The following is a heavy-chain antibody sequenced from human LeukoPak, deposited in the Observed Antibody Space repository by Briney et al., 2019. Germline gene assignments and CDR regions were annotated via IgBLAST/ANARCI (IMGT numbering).Heavy chain of an antibody. J-gene: IGHJ4*02. V-gene: IGHV3-66*01. D-gene: IGHD2-2*01. CDR1: GFTVSSNY. CDR3: ARVLLGYCSSTSCYLGGFDY. Sequence: GGSLRLSCAASGFTVSSNYMSWVRQAPGKGLEWVSVIYSGGSTYYADSVKGRFTISRDNSKNTLYLQMNSLRAEDTAVYYCARVLLGYCSSTSCYLGGFDYWGQGTLVTVSS. CDR2: IYSGGST.